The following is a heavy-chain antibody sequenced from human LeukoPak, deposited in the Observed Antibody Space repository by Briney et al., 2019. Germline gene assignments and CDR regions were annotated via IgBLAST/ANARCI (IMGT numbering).Heavy chain of an antibody. V-gene: IGHV4-39*01. CDR2: IYYTGST. J-gene: IGHJ4*02. D-gene: IGHD3/OR15-3a*01. CDR1: GGSISSNTHY. Sequence: SETLSLTCTVSGGSISSNTHYWVWVRQPPGKGLEWIGSIYYTGSTYFSPSLKSRVAISVDTSKSQFSLKLSSVTAADTAVYFCARNFRTDIRIDYWGQGTLVTVSP. CDR3: ARNFRTDIRIDY.